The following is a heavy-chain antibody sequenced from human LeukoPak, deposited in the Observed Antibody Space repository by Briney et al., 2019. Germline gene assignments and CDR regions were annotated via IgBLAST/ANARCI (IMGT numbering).Heavy chain of an antibody. CDR3: ARGGGNSYAPVDY. CDR2: INSNGNTT. D-gene: IGHD5-18*01. J-gene: IGHJ4*02. V-gene: IGHV3-74*01. CDR1: GFTFSAYW. Sequence: GGSLRLSCAASGFTFSAYWMHWARQVPGKGLVWVSRINSNGNTTPYADSVKGRFTISRDNAKNTLFLQMNSLRAEDTAVYYCARGGGNSYAPVDYWGQGTLVTVSS.